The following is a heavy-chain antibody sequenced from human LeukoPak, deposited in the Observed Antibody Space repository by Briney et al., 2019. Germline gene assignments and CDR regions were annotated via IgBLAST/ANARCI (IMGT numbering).Heavy chain of an antibody. CDR3: ARLTRCSTSCYFDY. D-gene: IGHD3-9*01. J-gene: IGHJ4*02. Sequence: SETLSLTCTVSGGSVSSSDYYWTWVRQTPGKGLEWKGSVYHTGTTYYTSSLNSRLTISVDTSKSLFSLRLRSVTAADTAMHYCARLTRCSTSCYFDYWGQGILVTVSS. CDR1: GGSVSSSDYY. V-gene: IGHV4-39*02. CDR2: VYHTGTT.